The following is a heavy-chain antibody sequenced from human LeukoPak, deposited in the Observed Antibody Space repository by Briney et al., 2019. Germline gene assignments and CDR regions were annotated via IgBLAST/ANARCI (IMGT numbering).Heavy chain of an antibody. Sequence: PSQTLSLTCTVSGGSISSDGYFWSWIRQHPGQSLVWLGYIYYSGSTYYNPSLKSRVTISVDTSKNQFSLKLSSVTAADTAVYYCARGYIVVVPAAHNWFDPWGQGTLVTVSS. CDR3: ARGYIVVVPAAHNWFDP. J-gene: IGHJ5*02. CDR1: GGSISSDGYF. V-gene: IGHV4-31*03. D-gene: IGHD2-2*01. CDR2: IYYSGST.